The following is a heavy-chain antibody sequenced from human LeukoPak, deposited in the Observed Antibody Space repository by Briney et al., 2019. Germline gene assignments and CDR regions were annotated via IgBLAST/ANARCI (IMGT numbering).Heavy chain of an antibody. V-gene: IGHV3-30*19. D-gene: IGHD2-15*01. CDR1: GFTFSSYG. Sequence: PGGSLRLSCAASGFTFSSYGMHWVRQAPGKGLEWVAVISYDGSNEYYADSVKGRFTISRDNSKNMLYLQTNSLRAEDTAVYYCASTNCRGGTTGYNWFDPWGQGTLVTVSS. CDR2: ISYDGSNE. CDR3: ASTNCRGGTTGYNWFDP. J-gene: IGHJ5*02.